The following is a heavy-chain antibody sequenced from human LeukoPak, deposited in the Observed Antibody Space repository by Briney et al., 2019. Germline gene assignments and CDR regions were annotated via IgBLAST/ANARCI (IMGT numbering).Heavy chain of an antibody. CDR3: ARDILAYDSSGYYPNWLDP. V-gene: IGHV4-59*12. D-gene: IGHD3-22*01. Sequence: PSETLSLTCTVSGGSISSYYWSWIRQPPGKGLEWIGYIYYSGSTSYNPSLKSRVTISVDTSKNQFSLKLSSVTAADTALYYCARDILAYDSSGYYPNWLDPWGQGTLVTVSS. J-gene: IGHJ5*02. CDR1: GGSISSYY. CDR2: IYYSGST.